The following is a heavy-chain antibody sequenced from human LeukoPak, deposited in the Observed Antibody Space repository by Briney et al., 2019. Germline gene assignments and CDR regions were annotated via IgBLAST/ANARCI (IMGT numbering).Heavy chain of an antibody. CDR1: GYSFTSYW. Sequence: GESLKISCKGSGYSFTSYWIGWVRQMPGKGLEWMGIIYSGDSDTRYSPSFQGQVTISADKSISTAYLQWSSLKASDTAMYYCARLIYDSSGLYGMDVWGQGTTVTVSS. CDR2: IYSGDSDT. D-gene: IGHD3-22*01. J-gene: IGHJ6*02. V-gene: IGHV5-51*01. CDR3: ARLIYDSSGLYGMDV.